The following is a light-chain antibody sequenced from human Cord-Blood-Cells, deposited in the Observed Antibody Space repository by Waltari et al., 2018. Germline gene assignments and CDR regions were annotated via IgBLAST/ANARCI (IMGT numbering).Light chain of an antibody. V-gene: IGKV1-5*03. CDR1: QSISSW. J-gene: IGKJ1*01. CDR3: QQYNSYSPWT. Sequence: DIQMTQSPSTLSASVGDRVTITGRASQSISSWLAWYQQNPGKAPKLLIYKASSLESGVPSRFSGSGSGTEFTLTISSLQPDDFATYYCQQYNSYSPWTFGQGTKVEIK. CDR2: KAS.